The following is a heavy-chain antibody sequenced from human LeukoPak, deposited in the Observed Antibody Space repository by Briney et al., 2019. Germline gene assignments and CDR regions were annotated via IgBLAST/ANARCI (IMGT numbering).Heavy chain of an antibody. Sequence: SETLSLTCTVSGGSISSYYWSWIRQPPGKGLEWIGYIYYSGSTNHNPSLKSRVTISVDTSKNQFSLKLSSVTAADTAVYYCARDRSHYYDSSGYDYWGQGTLVTVSS. CDR2: IYYSGST. J-gene: IGHJ4*02. D-gene: IGHD3-22*01. V-gene: IGHV4-59*01. CDR3: ARDRSHYYDSSGYDY. CDR1: GGSISSYY.